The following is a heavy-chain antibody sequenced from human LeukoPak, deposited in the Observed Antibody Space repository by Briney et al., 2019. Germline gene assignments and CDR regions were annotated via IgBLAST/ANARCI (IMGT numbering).Heavy chain of an antibody. D-gene: IGHD3-9*01. Sequence: GGSLRLSCAASGFTFNIYAMHWVRQAPGKGLEWVAVISYDESDKYYADSVKGRFTISRDNSKNTLYLQMNSLRAEDTAAYYCAKGYYFDILSGYSSLDSWGQGTLVTVSS. CDR2: ISYDESDK. V-gene: IGHV3-30*04. J-gene: IGHJ4*02. CDR1: GFTFNIYA. CDR3: AKGYYFDILSGYSSLDS.